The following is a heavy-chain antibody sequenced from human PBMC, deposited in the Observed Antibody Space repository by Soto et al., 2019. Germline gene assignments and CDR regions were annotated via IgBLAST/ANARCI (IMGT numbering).Heavy chain of an antibody. CDR3: AKVPSMIVAESFDT. J-gene: IGHJ3*02. CDR2: TSYDGSNK. CDR1: GFTFNNYD. V-gene: IGHV3-30*18. Sequence: QVQLVESGGGVVQPGRFLRLSCAASGFTFNNYDMHWVRQSPGKGLEWVAVTSYDGSNKYYADSVKGRFNISRDNSKNTLFLQMNSLTAEDTAVYYCAKVPSMIVAESFDTWGQGTMVTGST. D-gene: IGHD3-22*01.